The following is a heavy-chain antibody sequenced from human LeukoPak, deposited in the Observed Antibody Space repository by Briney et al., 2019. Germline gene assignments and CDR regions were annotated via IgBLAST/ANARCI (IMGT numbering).Heavy chain of an antibody. Sequence: PGGSLRLSCAASGFTFSSYAMSWVRQAPGKGLEWVPAISGSGGSTYYADSVKGRFTISRDNSKNTLYLQMNSLRAEDTAVYYCAKAVDIVVVPAANYFDYWGQGTLITVSS. J-gene: IGHJ4*02. D-gene: IGHD2-2*01. CDR1: GFTFSSYA. CDR3: AKAVDIVVVPAANYFDY. V-gene: IGHV3-23*01. CDR2: ISGSGGST.